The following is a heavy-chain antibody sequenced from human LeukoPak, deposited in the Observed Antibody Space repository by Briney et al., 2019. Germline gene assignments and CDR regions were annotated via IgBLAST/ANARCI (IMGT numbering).Heavy chain of an antibody. V-gene: IGHV5-51*01. D-gene: IGHD2-15*01. J-gene: IGHJ5*02. Sequence: GESLKISCEGSGYSFTNYWIGWVRQMPGKGLEWMGIIYPGDSDTRYSPSFQGQVTISADKSISTAYLQWSSLKASDTAMYYCARHQGSGGSRFGGWFDPWGQGTLVTVSS. CDR1: GYSFTNYW. CDR2: IYPGDSDT. CDR3: ARHQGSGGSRFGGWFDP.